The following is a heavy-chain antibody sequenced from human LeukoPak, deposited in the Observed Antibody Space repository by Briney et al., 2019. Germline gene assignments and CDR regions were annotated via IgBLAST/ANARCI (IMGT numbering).Heavy chain of an antibody. D-gene: IGHD3-10*01. Sequence: GASVTVSCKASGYTFTNYYMHWVRQAPGQGLEWLGLITPSGDNTWYAQKFHRRVTITRDMSTSTVYMELSSLRSEDTAVYYCAREGLLWFGELTPYYYYYMNVWGKGTTVTVSS. V-gene: IGHV1-46*01. J-gene: IGHJ6*03. CDR1: GYTFTNYY. CDR2: ITPSGDNT. CDR3: AREGLLWFGELTPYYYYYMNV.